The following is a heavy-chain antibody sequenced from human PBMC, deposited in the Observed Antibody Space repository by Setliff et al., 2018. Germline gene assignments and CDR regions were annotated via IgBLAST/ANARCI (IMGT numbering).Heavy chain of an antibody. D-gene: IGHD6-25*01. Sequence: PGGSLRLSCAASGFDFKTHWMDWARQAPGKGLEWISYLNNDGTTIYYADSVRGRFTISRDNARDSLYLQMNSLRAEDTAVYYCVRDTTSGWMLTNWGQGTLVTVSS. CDR2: LNNDGTTI. CDR1: GFDFKTHW. J-gene: IGHJ4*02. CDR3: VRDTTSGWMLTN. V-gene: IGHV3-48*04.